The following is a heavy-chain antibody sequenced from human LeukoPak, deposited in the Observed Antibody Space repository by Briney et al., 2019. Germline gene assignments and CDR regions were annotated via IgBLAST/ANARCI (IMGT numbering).Heavy chain of an antibody. J-gene: IGHJ4*02. CDR2: INHSGSS. V-gene: IGHV4-34*01. CDR3: ARSGTYQHSSSYDY. CDR1: GESFKDYY. D-gene: IGHD6-13*01. Sequence: SETLSLTWAVYGESFKDYYWNWIRQPPGKGLEWIGEINHSGSSNYNPSLKSRVTISVDTSKNQFSLKLSSATAADTAVYYCARSGTYQHSSSYDYWGQGTLVTVSS.